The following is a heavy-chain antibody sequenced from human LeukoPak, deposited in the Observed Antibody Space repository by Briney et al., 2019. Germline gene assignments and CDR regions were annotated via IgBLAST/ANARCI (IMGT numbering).Heavy chain of an antibody. Sequence: PGGSLRLSCAASGFTFSSYAMHWVRQAPGKGLEWVAVISYDGSNKYYADSVKGRFTISRDNSKNTLYLQMNSLRAEDTAVYYCARDFGSRNYPNGMDVWGQGTTVTVSS. D-gene: IGHD6-13*01. V-gene: IGHV3-30-3*01. CDR2: ISYDGSNK. J-gene: IGHJ6*02. CDR3: ARDFGSRNYPNGMDV. CDR1: GFTFSSYA.